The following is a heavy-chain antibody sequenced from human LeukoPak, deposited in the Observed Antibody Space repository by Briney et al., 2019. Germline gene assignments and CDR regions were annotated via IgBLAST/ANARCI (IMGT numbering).Heavy chain of an antibody. J-gene: IGHJ4*02. D-gene: IGHD3-22*01. CDR2: IYYSGST. CDR1: GGSISSSSYY. V-gene: IGHV4-39*07. CDR3: ARDSGASSEPFDY. Sequence: SETLSLTCTVSGGSISSSSYYWGWIRQPPGKGLEWIGSIYYSGSTYYNPSLKSRVTISVDTSKNQFSLKLSSVTAADTAVYYCARDSGASSEPFDYWGQGTLVTVSS.